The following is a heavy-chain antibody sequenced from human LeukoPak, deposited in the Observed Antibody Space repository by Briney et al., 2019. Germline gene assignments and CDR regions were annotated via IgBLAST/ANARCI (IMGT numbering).Heavy chain of an antibody. V-gene: IGHV4-59*01. CDR1: GGSISSYY. Sequence: SETLSLTCTVSGGSISSYYWSWIRQPPGKGLEWIGYIYYSGSTNYNPSLKSRVTISVDTSKNQFSLKLGSVTAADTAVYYCARSIAARADFDIWGQGTMVTVSS. J-gene: IGHJ3*02. CDR2: IYYSGST. CDR3: ARSIAARADFDI. D-gene: IGHD6-6*01.